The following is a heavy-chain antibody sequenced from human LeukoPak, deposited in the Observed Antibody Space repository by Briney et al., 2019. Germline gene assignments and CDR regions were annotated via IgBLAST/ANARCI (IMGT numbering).Heavy chain of an antibody. Sequence: GESLKISCRGSGYSFTSYWIGWVRQMPGKGLEWMGIIYPGDSDTRYSPSFQGQVTISADKSISTAYLQWSSLKASDTAMYYCARIRRYCSGGSCYYNWFDPWGQGTLVTVSS. V-gene: IGHV5-51*01. D-gene: IGHD2-15*01. CDR1: GYSFTSYW. CDR2: IYPGDSDT. CDR3: ARIRRYCSGGSCYYNWFDP. J-gene: IGHJ5*02.